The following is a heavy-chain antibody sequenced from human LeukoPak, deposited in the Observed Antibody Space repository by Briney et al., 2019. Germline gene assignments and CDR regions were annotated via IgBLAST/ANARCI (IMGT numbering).Heavy chain of an antibody. CDR3: AKDDEERWLPDY. CDR1: GFTFSSYA. Sequence: GGSLRLSCAASGFTFSSYAMSWVRQAPGKGLEWVSAISGSGGSIYYADSVKGRFTISRDNSKNTLYLQMNSLRAEDTAVYYCAKDDEERWLPDYWGQGTLVTVSS. J-gene: IGHJ4*02. D-gene: IGHD5-24*01. CDR2: ISGSGGSI. V-gene: IGHV3-23*01.